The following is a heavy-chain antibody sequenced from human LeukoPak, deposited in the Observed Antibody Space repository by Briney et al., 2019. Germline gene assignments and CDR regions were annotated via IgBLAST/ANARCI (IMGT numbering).Heavy chain of an antibody. CDR2: VYHSGST. CDR3: ARNDSSGYFDY. Sequence: SETLSLTCAVSDYSISSGNYWGWIRQPPGKGLEWIGSVYHSGSTHYRPSLKSPVTISVDTSKNQFSLKLSSVTAADTAVYYCARNDSSGYFDYWGQGTLVTVSS. D-gene: IGHD3-22*01. CDR1: DYSISSGNY. J-gene: IGHJ4*02. V-gene: IGHV4-38-2*01.